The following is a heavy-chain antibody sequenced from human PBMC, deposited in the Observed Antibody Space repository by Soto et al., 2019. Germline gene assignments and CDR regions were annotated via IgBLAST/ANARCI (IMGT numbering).Heavy chain of an antibody. CDR2: ISGSGGST. V-gene: IGHV3-23*01. J-gene: IGHJ5*02. CDR1: GVTFSSYA. CDR3: AKEPNWHDAWFDP. D-gene: IGHD1-20*01. Sequence: EVQLLESGGGLVQPGGSLRLSCAASGVTFSSYAMSWVRQAPGKGLEWVSAISGSGGSTYYADSVKGRFTISRDKSKNKLYLQMNSLRAEEAAVYYCAKEPNWHDAWFDPWGQGTLVTVAS.